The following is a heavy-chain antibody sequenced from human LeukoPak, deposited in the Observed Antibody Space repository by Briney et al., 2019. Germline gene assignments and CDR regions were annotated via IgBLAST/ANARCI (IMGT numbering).Heavy chain of an antibody. CDR2: ISGSGGST. V-gene: IGHV3-23*01. Sequence: GGSLRLSCAASGFTFSSYAMSWVRQAPGKGLEWVSAISGSGGSTYYANSVKGRFTISRDNSKNTLYLQMNSLRAEDTAVYYCANLWFGEFVDYWGQGTLVTVSS. CDR3: ANLWFGEFVDY. D-gene: IGHD3-10*01. J-gene: IGHJ4*02. CDR1: GFTFSSYA.